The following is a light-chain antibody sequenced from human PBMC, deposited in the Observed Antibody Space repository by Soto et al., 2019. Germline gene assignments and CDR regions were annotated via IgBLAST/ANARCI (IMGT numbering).Light chain of an antibody. Sequence: IQLTQYPSSLSASVGDRVDITCRASQGINSDLAWYQQKPGKTPKLLISAAFSLEGGVPTRFSGSGSGADFTLTISSLQPEDSGTYYCQHYNSYPEAFGQGTKVELK. CDR1: QGINSD. V-gene: IGKV1-13*02. J-gene: IGKJ1*01. CDR2: AAF. CDR3: QHYNSYPEA.